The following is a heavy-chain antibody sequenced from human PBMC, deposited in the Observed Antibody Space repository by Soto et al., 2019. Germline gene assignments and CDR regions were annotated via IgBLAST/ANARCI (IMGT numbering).Heavy chain of an antibody. J-gene: IGHJ5*01. CDR2: ISCSADRT. CDR3: ATAVVGGAWFEX. Sequence: GGSLRLSCAASGLTFSSHAMTWVRQAPGKGLEWVSSISCSADRTYYADSVKGRLTISRDNSKDTVYLQMKSLRPEDTGVYYCATAVVGGAWFEXWGQGTLVTVSX. V-gene: IGHV3-23*01. CDR1: GLTFSSHA. D-gene: IGHD2-15*01.